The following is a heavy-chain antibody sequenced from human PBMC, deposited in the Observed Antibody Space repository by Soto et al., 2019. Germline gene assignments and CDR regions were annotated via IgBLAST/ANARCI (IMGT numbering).Heavy chain of an antibody. V-gene: IGHV4-59*08. D-gene: IGHD6-19*01. J-gene: IGHJ4*02. CDR1: GGSISSYY. CDR2: IYYSGST. CDR3: ARHGTSSGWFLLPGLFDY. Sequence: SETLSLTCTVSGGSISSYYWSWIRQPPGKGLEWIGFIYYSGSTNYNPSLKSRVTISVDTSKNQFSLKLSSVTAADTAVYYCARHGTSSGWFLLPGLFDYWGQGTLVTVSS.